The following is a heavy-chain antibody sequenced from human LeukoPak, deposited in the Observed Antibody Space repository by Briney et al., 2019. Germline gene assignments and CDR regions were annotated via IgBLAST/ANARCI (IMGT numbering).Heavy chain of an antibody. CDR3: ARDGRYSSSWFRSFDY. V-gene: IGHV4-4*07. J-gene: IGHJ4*02. Sequence: PSETLSLTCTVSGGSISSYYWSWIRQPAGKGLEWIGRIHTSGSTNYNPSLKSRVTMSVDTSKNQFSLKLSSVTAADTAVYYCARDGRYSSSWFRSFDYWGQGTLVTVSS. CDR1: GGSISSYY. CDR2: IHTSGST. D-gene: IGHD6-13*01.